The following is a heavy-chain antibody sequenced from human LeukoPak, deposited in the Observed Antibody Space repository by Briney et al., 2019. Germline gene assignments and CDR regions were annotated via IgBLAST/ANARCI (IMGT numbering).Heavy chain of an antibody. J-gene: IGHJ4*02. D-gene: IGHD2-15*01. CDR2: MRVDGSDI. V-gene: IGHV3-7*01. Sequence: GSLRLSCEASGFTFSNDFMTWVRQAPGKGLEWVANMRVDGSDIHYVDSVKGRFTISRDNAKNSLYLQVNSLRAEDTAVYYCVRGPTLDYWGRGTLVTVSS. CDR3: VRGPTLDY. CDR1: GFTFSNDF.